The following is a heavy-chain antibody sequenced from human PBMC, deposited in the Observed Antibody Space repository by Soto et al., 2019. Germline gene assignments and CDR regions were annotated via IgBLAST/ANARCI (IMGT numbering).Heavy chain of an antibody. CDR1: GFTFSSYW. J-gene: IGHJ4*02. V-gene: IGHV3-7*01. CDR2: IKQDGSEK. D-gene: IGHD4-17*01. CDR3: ARAIVLGDPGGAFFDY. Sequence: HPGGSLRLSCAASGFTFSSYWMSWVRQAPGKGLEWVANIKQDGSEKYYVDSVKGRFTISRDNAKNSLYLQMNSLRAEDTAVYYCARAIVLGDPGGAFFDYWGQGTRVTVSS.